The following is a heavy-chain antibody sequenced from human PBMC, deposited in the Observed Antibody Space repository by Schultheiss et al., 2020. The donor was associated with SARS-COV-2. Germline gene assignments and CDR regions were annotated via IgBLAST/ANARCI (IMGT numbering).Heavy chain of an antibody. CDR2: IKEDGSEK. CDR3: ARDQMGLVPEDY. Sequence: GGSLRLSCAVSGFTFNRYWMSWARQAPGKGLEWVANIKEDGSEKYYVDSVKGRFTISRDNAKNSLYLQMNSLRAEDTAVYYCARDQMGLVPEDYWGQGTLVTVSS. J-gene: IGHJ4*02. CDR1: GFTFNRYW. V-gene: IGHV3-7*03. D-gene: IGHD6-19*01.